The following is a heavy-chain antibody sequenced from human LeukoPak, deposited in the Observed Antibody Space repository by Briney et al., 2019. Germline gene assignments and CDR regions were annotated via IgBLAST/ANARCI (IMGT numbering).Heavy chain of an antibody. J-gene: IGHJ5*02. CDR2: IYTSGST. CDR1: GGSISSYY. Sequence: SETLSLTCTVSGGSISSYYWSWIRQPAGKGLEWIGRIYTSGSTNYNPSLKSRVTMSVDTSKNQFSLKLSSVTAADTAVYYCARDQYSSSWYGENNWFDLWGQGTLVTVSS. V-gene: IGHV4-4*07. CDR3: ARDQYSSSWYGENNWFDL. D-gene: IGHD6-13*01.